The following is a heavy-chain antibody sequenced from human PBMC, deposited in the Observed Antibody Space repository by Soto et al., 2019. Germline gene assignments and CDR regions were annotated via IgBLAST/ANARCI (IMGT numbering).Heavy chain of an antibody. CDR2: IRGVDNNK. Sequence: EVQLVESGGGLVKPGGSLTLSCAASGFTFSSYSMNWARQAPGKGLEWVSSIRGVDNNKDYAASVKGRFTISRDNAKNSMFLHLSGLTADDTAVYYCARDRVRGALPHSGMDVWGHVNTFTVSS. CDR3: ARDRVRGALPHSGMDV. V-gene: IGHV3-21*01. J-gene: IGHJ6*02. CDR1: GFTFSSYS. D-gene: IGHD3-10*01.